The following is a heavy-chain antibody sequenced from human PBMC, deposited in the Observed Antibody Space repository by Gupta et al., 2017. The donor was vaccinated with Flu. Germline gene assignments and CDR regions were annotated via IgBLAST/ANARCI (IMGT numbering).Heavy chain of an antibody. V-gene: IGHV3-21*01. J-gene: IGHJ4*02. CDR3: AGDIGYSYTRNFDY. CDR2: ISSSSSYI. CDR1: GFTFSSYS. D-gene: IGHD5-18*01. Sequence: EVQLVESGGGLVKPGGSLRLSCAASGFTFSSYSMNWVRQAPGKGLEWVSSISSSSSYIYYADSVKGRFTISRDNAKNSLYLQMNSLRAEDTAVYYCAGDIGYSYTRNFDYWGQGTLVTVSS.